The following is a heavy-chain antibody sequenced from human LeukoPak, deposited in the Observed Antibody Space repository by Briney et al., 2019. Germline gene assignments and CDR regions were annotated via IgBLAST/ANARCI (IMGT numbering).Heavy chain of an antibody. D-gene: IGHD3-10*01. CDR2: ISTYNGNT. V-gene: IGHV1-18*01. J-gene: IGHJ3*02. CDR3: ARVDYGSGSSGAFDI. CDR1: GYTFTTYG. Sequence: ASVKVSCKASGYTFTTYGISWVRQAPGQGLEWMGWISTYNGNTNYAQKFQGGVTMTTDTSTSTAYVELRSLRSDDTVVYYCARVDYGSGSSGAFDIWGQGTMVTVSS.